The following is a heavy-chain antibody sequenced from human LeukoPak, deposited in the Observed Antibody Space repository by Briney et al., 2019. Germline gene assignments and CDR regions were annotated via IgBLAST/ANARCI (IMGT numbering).Heavy chain of an antibody. D-gene: IGHD6-19*01. V-gene: IGHV1-18*01. CDR3: ARDRGSGLYSGMDV. CDR2: ISAYNGNT. CDR1: GYTFTGYG. Sequence: ASVKVSCKASGYTFTGYGISWVRQAPGQGLEWMGWISAYNGNTNYAQKLQGRVTMTKDTSTSTAYMELRSLRSDDTAVYYCARDRGSGLYSGMDVWGQGTTVTVSS. J-gene: IGHJ6*02.